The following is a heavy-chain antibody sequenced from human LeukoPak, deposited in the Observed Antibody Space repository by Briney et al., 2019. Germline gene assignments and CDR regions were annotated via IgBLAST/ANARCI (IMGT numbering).Heavy chain of an antibody. D-gene: IGHD1-26*01. V-gene: IGHV3-7*01. Sequence: GGSLRLSCAASAFTFSTYWMSWVRQAPGKGLEWVANIKYDGSESFYVDSVRGRFTVSRDNAKNSLYLQMNSLRADDTAVYYCAREGSGSYPPFDYWGQGTLVTVAS. CDR3: AREGSGSYPPFDY. J-gene: IGHJ4*02. CDR2: IKYDGSES. CDR1: AFTFSTYW.